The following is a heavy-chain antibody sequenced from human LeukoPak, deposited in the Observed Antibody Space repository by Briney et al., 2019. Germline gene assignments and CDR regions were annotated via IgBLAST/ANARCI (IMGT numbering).Heavy chain of an antibody. CDR2: ITPNGDTT. CDR3: ARDGNIAVAGTDYNWFDP. Sequence: PGGSLRLSCAASGFTFSDHGMNWVRQAPGKGLEWVSGITPNGDTTGYADSVKGRFTISRDNAKNSLYLQMNSLRAEDTALYHCARDGNIAVAGTDYNWFDPWGQGTLVTVSS. V-gene: IGHV3-20*01. J-gene: IGHJ5*02. CDR1: GFTFSDHG. D-gene: IGHD6-19*01.